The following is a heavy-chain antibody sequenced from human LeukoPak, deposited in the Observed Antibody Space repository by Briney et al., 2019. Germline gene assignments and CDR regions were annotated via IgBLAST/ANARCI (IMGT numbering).Heavy chain of an antibody. Sequence: GGSLRLSCATSGFTFSSYAMSWVRQAPGKGLEWVSGIGASGGSTYYADSVKGRFTISRDNSKNTLYLQMNSLRTEDTAVYYCAKAEGYDILTGLDYWDQGTLVTVSS. CDR2: IGASGGST. J-gene: IGHJ4*02. CDR1: GFTFSSYA. D-gene: IGHD3-9*01. CDR3: AKAEGYDILTGLDY. V-gene: IGHV3-23*01.